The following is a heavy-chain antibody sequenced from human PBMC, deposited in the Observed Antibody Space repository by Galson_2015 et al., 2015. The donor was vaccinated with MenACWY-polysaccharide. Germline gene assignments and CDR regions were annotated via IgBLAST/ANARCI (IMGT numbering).Heavy chain of an antibody. Sequence: SLRLSCAASGFTFTSYAMSWVRQAPGKGLEWVSAIRSSGTNTYYADSVKGRFTISRDNSKNTLYLQMNSLRAEDTAVYYCAKDSTDFWSVAGRCAPWGQGTLVTVSS. CDR2: IRSSGTNT. V-gene: IGHV3-23*01. CDR1: GFTFTSYA. J-gene: IGHJ5*02. CDR3: AKDSTDFWSVAGRCAP. D-gene: IGHD3-3*01.